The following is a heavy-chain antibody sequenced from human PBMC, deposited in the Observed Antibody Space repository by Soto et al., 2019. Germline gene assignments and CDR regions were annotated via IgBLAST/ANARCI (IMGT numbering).Heavy chain of an antibody. Sequence: PSETLSLTCAVYGGSFSGYYWSWIRQPPGKGLEWIGEINHSGSTNYNPSLKSRVTISVDTSKNQFSLKLSSVTAADTAVYCCARGRATTYDYWGQGTLVTVSS. CDR1: GGSFSGYY. J-gene: IGHJ4*02. V-gene: IGHV4-34*01. CDR2: INHSGST. CDR3: ARGRATTYDY. D-gene: IGHD1-1*01.